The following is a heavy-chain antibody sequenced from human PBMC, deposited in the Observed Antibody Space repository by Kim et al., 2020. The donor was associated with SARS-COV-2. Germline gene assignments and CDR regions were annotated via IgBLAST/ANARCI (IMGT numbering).Heavy chain of an antibody. J-gene: IGHJ4*02. D-gene: IGHD3-22*01. CDR2: IRSKAYGGTT. CDR3: TRDPYYYDSSGYPDY. Sequence: GGSLRLSCTASGFTFGDYAMSWVRQAPGKGLEWVGFIRSKAYGGTTEYAASVKGRFTISRDDSKSIAYLQMNSLKTEDTAVYYCTRDPYYYDSSGYPDYWGQGTLVTVSS. V-gene: IGHV3-49*04. CDR1: GFTFGDYA.